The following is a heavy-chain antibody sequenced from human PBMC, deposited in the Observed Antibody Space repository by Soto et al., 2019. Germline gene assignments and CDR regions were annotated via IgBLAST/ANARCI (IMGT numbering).Heavy chain of an antibody. V-gene: IGHV3-30*03. CDR3: ARGGRQWLVTSDFNY. CDR2: VSHDGRNT. Sequence: VQLVESGGGVVQPGRSLRLSCAASGFTFSDYAMHWVRQAPGKGLEWVAVVSHDGRNTHYADSVKGRFPISRDSSRNTVPLEMPTLRAEEPAVYYCARGGRQWLVTSDFNYWGQGALVTVSS. CDR1: GFTFSDYA. J-gene: IGHJ4*02. D-gene: IGHD6-19*01.